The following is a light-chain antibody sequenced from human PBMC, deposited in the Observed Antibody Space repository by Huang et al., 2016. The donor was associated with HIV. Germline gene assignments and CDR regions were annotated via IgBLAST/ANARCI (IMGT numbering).Light chain of an antibody. CDR1: HCILYSSNSKNY. Sequence: DIVMTQSPDSLAVSLGERATINRKSSHCILYSSNSKNYLAWYQQKPGQPPKLLIYWASTRDSGVPVRFSGSGSGTDFTLTISSLQAEDVAVYYCHQYYSTPPTFGGGTKVEIK. CDR2: WAS. CDR3: HQYYSTPPT. V-gene: IGKV4-1*01. J-gene: IGKJ4*01.